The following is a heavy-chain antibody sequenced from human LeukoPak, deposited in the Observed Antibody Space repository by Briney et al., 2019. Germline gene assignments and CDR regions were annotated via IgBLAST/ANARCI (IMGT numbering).Heavy chain of an antibody. V-gene: IGHV3-9*01. CDR2: ISWNSGSI. J-gene: IGHJ3*02. CDR1: GFTFDDYA. CDR3: AKDRYGDYVSDAFDI. D-gene: IGHD4-17*01. Sequence: GGSLRLSCAASGFTFDDYAMHWVRQAPGKGLEWVSGISWNSGSIGYADSVKGRFTISRDNAKNSLYPQMNSLRAEDTALYYCAKDRYGDYVSDAFDIWGQGTMVTVSS.